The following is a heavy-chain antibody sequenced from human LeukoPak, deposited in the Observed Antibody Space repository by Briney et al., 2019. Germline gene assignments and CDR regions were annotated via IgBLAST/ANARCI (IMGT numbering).Heavy chain of an antibody. CDR1: GFTFRGYG. D-gene: IGHD2-2*01. J-gene: IGHJ6*03. CDR2: IWYDGSNK. CDR3: ARDRAAAMEYYYMDV. V-gene: IGHV3-33*01. Sequence: GGSLRLSCAASGFTFRGYGMHWVRQAPGEGLEWVAVIWYDGSNKNYADSVKGRFTISRDNSKNTLYLQMNSLRAEDTAVYYCARDRAAAMEYYYMDVWGKGTTVTVSS.